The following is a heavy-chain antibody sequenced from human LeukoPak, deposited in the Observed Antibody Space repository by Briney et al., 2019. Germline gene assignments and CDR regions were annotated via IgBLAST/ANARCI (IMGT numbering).Heavy chain of an antibody. J-gene: IGHJ4*02. D-gene: IGHD6-19*01. V-gene: IGHV1-69*13. Sequence: ASVKVSCKASGGTFSRYAISWVRQAPGQGLERMGGIIPIFGTANYAQKFQGRVTITADESTSTAYMELSSLRSEDTAVYYCASSGWYGGYYFDYWGQGTLVTVSS. CDR1: GGTFSRYA. CDR3: ASSGWYGGYYFDY. CDR2: IIPIFGTA.